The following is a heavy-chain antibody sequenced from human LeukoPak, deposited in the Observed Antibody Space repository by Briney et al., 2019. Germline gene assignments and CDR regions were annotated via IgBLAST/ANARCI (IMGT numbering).Heavy chain of an antibody. CDR1: GGSISSSSYY. J-gene: IGHJ4*02. D-gene: IGHD5-24*01. CDR2: IYYSGST. CDR3: ASPRRDSYPQYYFDY. Sequence: SETLSLTCTVSGGSISSSSYYWGWIRQPPGKGLEWIGSIYYSGSTYYNPSLKSRVTISVDTSKNQFSLKLSSVTAADTAVYYCASPRRDSYPQYYFDYWGQGTLVTVSS. V-gene: IGHV4-39*01.